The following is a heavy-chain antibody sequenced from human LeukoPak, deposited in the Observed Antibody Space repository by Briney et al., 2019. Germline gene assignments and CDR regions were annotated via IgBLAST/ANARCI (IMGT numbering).Heavy chain of an antibody. CDR2: IITSSDRT. D-gene: IGHD2-15*01. CDR3: ARDRPTGASRIFVVQ. CDR1: GFTFSSYG. V-gene: IGHV3-23*01. Sequence: PGGSLRLSCAASGFTFSSYGMSWVRQAPGKRLEWVSRIITSSDRTYYADSVKGRFTISRDNTRNSLYLAMNNLRAEDTAIYYCARDRPTGASRIFVVQWGQGTPVTVSS. J-gene: IGHJ4*02.